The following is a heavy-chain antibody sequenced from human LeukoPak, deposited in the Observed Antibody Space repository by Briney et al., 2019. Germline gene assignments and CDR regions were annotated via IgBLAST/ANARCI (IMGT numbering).Heavy chain of an antibody. Sequence: SETLSLTCTVSGGSISSYYWSWIRQPPGKGLEWIGYIYYSGSTNYNPSLKSRVTISVDTSKNQFSLKLSSVTAADTAVYYCACHSYGMDVWGQGTTVTVSS. CDR2: IYYSGST. J-gene: IGHJ6*02. V-gene: IGHV4-59*08. CDR1: GGSISSYY. CDR3: ACHSYGMDV.